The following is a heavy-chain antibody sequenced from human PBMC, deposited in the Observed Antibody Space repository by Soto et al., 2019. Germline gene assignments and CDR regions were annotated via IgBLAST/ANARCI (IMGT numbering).Heavy chain of an antibody. J-gene: IGHJ5*02. Sequence: QVQLVESGGGVVQPGRSLRLSCAASGFTFSSYAMHWVRQAPGKGLEWVAVISYDGSNKYYADSVKGRFTISRDNSKNXLXXQMNRLRAEDTAVYYCARVSEPHDYGDYVRNWFDPWGQGTLVTVSS. CDR1: GFTFSSYA. CDR3: ARVSEPHDYGDYVRNWFDP. D-gene: IGHD4-17*01. V-gene: IGHV3-30-3*01. CDR2: ISYDGSNK.